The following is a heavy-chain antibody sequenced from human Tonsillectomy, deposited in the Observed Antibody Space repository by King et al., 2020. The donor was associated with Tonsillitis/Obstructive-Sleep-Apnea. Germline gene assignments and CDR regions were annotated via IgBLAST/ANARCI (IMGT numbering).Heavy chain of an antibody. J-gene: IGHJ4*02. D-gene: IGHD2-21*02. CDR3: ARQAGTAHRDY. V-gene: IGHV4-39*01. CDR1: GGSISSSSYF. Sequence: QLQESGPGLVKPSETLSLTCTVSGGSISSSSYFWGWIRQPPGQGLEWIGSIYYSGSTYYNPSLKSRVTISVDTSKNQFSLNLSSVTAADTALYYCARQAGTAHRDYWGQGTLVTVSS. CDR2: IYYSGST.